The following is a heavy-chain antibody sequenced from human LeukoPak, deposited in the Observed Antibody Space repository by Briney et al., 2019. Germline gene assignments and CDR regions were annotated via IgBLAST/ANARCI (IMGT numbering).Heavy chain of an antibody. CDR3: ARGIVPYCSGGSCYSLGDWYFDL. D-gene: IGHD2-15*01. Sequence: GGSLRLSCAASGFTFNSYAMSWVRQAPGKGLEWVSVIYSGGSTYYADSVKGRFTISRDNSKNTLYLQMNSLRAEDTAVYYCARGIVPYCSGGSCYSLGDWYFDLWGRGTLVTVSS. J-gene: IGHJ2*01. CDR2: IYSGGST. V-gene: IGHV3-53*01. CDR1: GFTFNSYA.